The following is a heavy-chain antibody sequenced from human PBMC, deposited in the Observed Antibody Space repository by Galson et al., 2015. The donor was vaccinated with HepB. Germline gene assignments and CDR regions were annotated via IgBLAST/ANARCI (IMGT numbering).Heavy chain of an antibody. Sequence: SLRLSCAASGFTFSDYWMSWVRQAPGKGLEWVANINRDGSEKSYVDSVKGRFTISRDNAKKSLSLQTNSLRAEDTAVYYCSREPHSNYPVDYWGQGTLVTVSS. J-gene: IGHJ4*02. D-gene: IGHD4-11*01. CDR2: INRDGSEK. CDR1: GFTFSDYW. CDR3: SREPHSNYPVDY. V-gene: IGHV3-7*01.